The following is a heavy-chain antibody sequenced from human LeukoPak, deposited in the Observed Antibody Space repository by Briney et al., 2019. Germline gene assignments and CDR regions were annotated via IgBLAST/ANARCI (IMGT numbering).Heavy chain of an antibody. Sequence: SETLSLTCTVSGGSISSYYWSWIRQSPGKGLEWIGYIYYSGSTKYNASLQSRVTISLDTSKNQFSLKLSSVTAADTAVYYCARDLTNSRTLDYWGQGTLVTVSS. CDR1: GGSISSYY. CDR2: IYYSGST. CDR3: ARDLTNSRTLDY. V-gene: IGHV4-59*12. D-gene: IGHD2/OR15-2a*01. J-gene: IGHJ4*02.